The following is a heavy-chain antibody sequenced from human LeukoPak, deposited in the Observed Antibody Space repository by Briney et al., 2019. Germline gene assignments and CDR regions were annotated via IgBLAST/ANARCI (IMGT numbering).Heavy chain of an antibody. CDR3: ALGPVQDDAFDI. J-gene: IGHJ3*02. D-gene: IGHD1-1*01. V-gene: IGHV1-2*02. CDR1: GYTFIGYF. CDR2: INPNSGGT. Sequence: AAVKVSCMGSGYTFIGYFMHWVRPAPGQGRDWMGWINPNSGGTNYAQKFQSRVTMTRDTSISPAYMELSRLRSDDTAVYYCALGPVQDDAFDIWGQGTMVTVSS.